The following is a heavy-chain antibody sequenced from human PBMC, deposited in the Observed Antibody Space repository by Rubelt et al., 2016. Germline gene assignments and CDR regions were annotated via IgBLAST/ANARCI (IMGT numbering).Heavy chain of an antibody. CDR1: GGSISSYY. Sequence: QLQLQESGPGLVKPSETLSLSCTVSGGSISSYYWSWIRQPPGMGLEWIGNIYYSGSTNYNPSLKSRVTLSLDTPTNQFSLMLRSVTAADTAVYFCARDLYVSRVWLGLDVWGQGTTVTVSS. D-gene: IGHD2-8*01. J-gene: IGHJ6*02. CDR3: ARDLYVSRVWLGLDV. CDR2: IYYSGST. V-gene: IGHV4-59*12.